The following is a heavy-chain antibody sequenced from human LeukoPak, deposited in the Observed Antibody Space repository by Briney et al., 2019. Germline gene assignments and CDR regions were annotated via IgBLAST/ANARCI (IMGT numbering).Heavy chain of an antibody. J-gene: IGHJ4*02. CDR2: IRGSGGST. CDR1: GFTFSSYA. CDR3: AKGNIVVVVAASGEYDY. Sequence: GGSLRLSCAASGFTFSSYAMSWVRQAPGKGLEWVSAIRGSGGSTYYADSVKGRFTISRDNSKNTLYLQMNSLRAEDTAVYYCAKGNIVVVVAASGEYDYWGQGTLVTVSS. V-gene: IGHV3-23*01. D-gene: IGHD2-15*01.